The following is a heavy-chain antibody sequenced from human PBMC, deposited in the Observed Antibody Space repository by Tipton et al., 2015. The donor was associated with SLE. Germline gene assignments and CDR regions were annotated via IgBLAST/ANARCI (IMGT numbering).Heavy chain of an antibody. J-gene: IGHJ5*02. CDR2: IFYSGTT. CDR3: ARETPQLLWFGGVGSEYSWFDP. Sequence: TLSLTCAVYGGSFSGYYWSWIRQPPGKGLEWIGYIFYSGTTNYHPSLRGRVSISVDTSKNQFSLNLTSVTAADTAVYYCARETPQLLWFGGVGSEYSWFDPWGQGTRVTVSS. CDR1: GGSFSGYY. V-gene: IGHV4-34*11. D-gene: IGHD3-10*01.